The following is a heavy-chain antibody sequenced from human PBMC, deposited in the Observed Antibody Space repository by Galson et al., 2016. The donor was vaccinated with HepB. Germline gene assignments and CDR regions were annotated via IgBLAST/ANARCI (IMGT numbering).Heavy chain of an antibody. J-gene: IGHJ4*02. CDR3: ARRLRGSYHFDY. CDR2: IYSGGHT. Sequence: SLRLSCAASGFTVSSDYMDWVRQAPGKGLQWVSIIYSGGHTYYADSVKGRFTTSRDNSKNTLYLQMNSLRAEDTAMYYCARRLRGSYHFDYWGQGTLVTVSS. CDR1: GFTVSSDY. V-gene: IGHV3-53*01.